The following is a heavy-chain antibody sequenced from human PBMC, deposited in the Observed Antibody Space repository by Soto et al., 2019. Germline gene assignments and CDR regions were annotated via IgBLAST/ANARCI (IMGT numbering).Heavy chain of an antibody. V-gene: IGHV3-23*01. CDR2: ISGSGGSP. J-gene: IGHJ4*02. CDR1: GFTFNSYT. CDR3: AKDYKQWLALDY. D-gene: IGHD6-19*01. Sequence: PGGSLRLSCAASGFTFNSYTMAWVRQAPGKGLEWVSSISGSGGSPSYADSVKGRFTISRDNAKNSLYLQMNSLRAEDTALYYCAKDYKQWLALDYWGQGTLVTVSS.